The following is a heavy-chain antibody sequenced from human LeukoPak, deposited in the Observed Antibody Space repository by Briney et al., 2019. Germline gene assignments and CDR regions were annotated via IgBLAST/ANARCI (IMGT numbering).Heavy chain of an antibody. J-gene: IGHJ5*02. CDR3: ARGGDKRLARNWFGP. CDR1: GFIFRSYN. D-gene: IGHD3-16*01. Sequence: KTGGSLRLSCAASGFIFRSYNMYWVRQAPGKGPEWVSSITSSSSYIFYADSVKGRFTVSRDDATNSVYLEMNSLRAEDTAVYYCARGGDKRLARNWFGPWGQGAVVTVSS. V-gene: IGHV3-21*01. CDR2: ITSSSSYI.